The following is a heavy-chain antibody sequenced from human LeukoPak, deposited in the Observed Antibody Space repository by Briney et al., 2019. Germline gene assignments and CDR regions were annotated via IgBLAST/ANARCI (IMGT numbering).Heavy chain of an antibody. CDR3: ARVEWLQEHDAFDI. V-gene: IGHV1-2*02. Sequence: ASVKVSCKASGYTLTGYYMHWVRQAPGQGLEWMGWINPNSGGTNYAQKFQGRVTMTRDTSISTAYMELSRLRSDDTAVYYCARVEWLQEHDAFDIWGQGTMVTVSS. D-gene: IGHD5-24*01. CDR1: GYTLTGYY. J-gene: IGHJ3*02. CDR2: INPNSGGT.